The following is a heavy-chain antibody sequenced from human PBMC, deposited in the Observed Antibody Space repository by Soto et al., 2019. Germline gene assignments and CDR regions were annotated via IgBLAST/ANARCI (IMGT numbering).Heavy chain of an antibody. V-gene: IGHV3-23*01. CDR3: AKEGGYSFGPGNYYGMDV. D-gene: IGHD5-18*01. CDR2: IIGNGDTT. Sequence: GGSLRLSCAASGFTFSNFAMNWVRQAPGKRLEWVSGIIGNGDTTYYADSVKGRFTISRDKSKTTLYLQMNSLRAEDTAIYYCAKEGGYSFGPGNYYGMDVWGQGTTVTVSS. J-gene: IGHJ6*02. CDR1: GFTFSNFA.